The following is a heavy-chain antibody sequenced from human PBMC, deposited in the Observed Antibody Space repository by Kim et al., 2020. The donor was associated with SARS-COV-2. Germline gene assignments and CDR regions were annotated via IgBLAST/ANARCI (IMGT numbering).Heavy chain of an antibody. Sequence: KGRFTISRDNSKNTLYLQMNSLRAEDTAVYYCAKDLGYCSGGSCYASDYWGQGTLVTVSS. J-gene: IGHJ4*02. D-gene: IGHD2-15*01. CDR3: AKDLGYCSGGSCYASDY. V-gene: IGHV3-30*02.